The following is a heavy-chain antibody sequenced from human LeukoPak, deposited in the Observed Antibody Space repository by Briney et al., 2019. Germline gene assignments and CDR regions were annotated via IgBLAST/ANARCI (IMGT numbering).Heavy chain of an antibody. CDR2: INSDGSST. CDR3: ARARYQLLGTYYDFWNGPQDAFDI. Sequence: PGGSLRLSCAASGFTFSSYWMHWVRHAPGKGLVWASRINSDGSSTSYADSVKGRFTISRDNAKNTLYLQMNSLRAEDTAVYYCARARYQLLGTYYDFWNGPQDAFDIWGQGTMVTVSS. V-gene: IGHV3-74*01. D-gene: IGHD3-3*01. J-gene: IGHJ3*02. CDR1: GFTFSSYW.